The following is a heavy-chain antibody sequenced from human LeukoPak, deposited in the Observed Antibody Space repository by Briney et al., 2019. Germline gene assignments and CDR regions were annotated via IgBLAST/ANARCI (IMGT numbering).Heavy chain of an antibody. CDR2: IYHSGST. D-gene: IGHD4-23*01. V-gene: IGHV4-4*02. CDR1: SGSISSSNW. CDR3: ARGGNAFDY. J-gene: IGHJ4*02. Sequence: PSETLSLTCAVSSGSISSSNWWSWVRPPPDKGLEWIGEIYHSGSTNYNPSLKSRVTISVDTSKNQLSLKLSSVTAADTAVYYCARGGNAFDYWGQGTLVTVSS.